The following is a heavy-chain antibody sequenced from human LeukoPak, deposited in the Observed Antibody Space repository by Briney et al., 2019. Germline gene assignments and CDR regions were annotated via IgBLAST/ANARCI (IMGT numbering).Heavy chain of an antibody. CDR3: ARTVRITISGVLADNWFDP. CDR1: GGSISRNNYY. J-gene: IGHJ5*02. D-gene: IGHD3-3*01. Sequence: PSETLSLTCTVPGGSISRNNYYWAWIRQPPGKGLEWIASISYTGNRVYNPSLERRVTISVDTSRNQFSLKMTSVTAADTAVYYCARTVRITISGVLADNWFDPRGQGTLLTVSS. V-gene: IGHV4-39*01. CDR2: ISYTGNR.